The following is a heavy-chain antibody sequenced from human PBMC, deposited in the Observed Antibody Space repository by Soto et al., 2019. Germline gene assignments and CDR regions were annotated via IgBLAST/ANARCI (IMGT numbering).Heavy chain of an antibody. D-gene: IGHD2-15*01. CDR2: ISAGSEGA. CDR1: GFTFSSHA. V-gene: IGHV3-23*01. Sequence: EVQLLKSGGGLVQPGGALRLSWAASGFTFSSHAMSWVRQAPGKGLEWISSISAGSEGAYYADSVKGRFTISRDNSNNTLYLQMNSLRAEDTAVYYCARDLWWYLHWGQGTLVTVSS. CDR3: ARDLWWYLH. J-gene: IGHJ4*02.